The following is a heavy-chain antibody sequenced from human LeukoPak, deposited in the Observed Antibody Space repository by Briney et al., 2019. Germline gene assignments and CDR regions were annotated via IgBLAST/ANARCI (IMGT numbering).Heavy chain of an antibody. CDR2: INPNCGGT. Sequence: GASVKVSRKACVYTLTGYYMHWVRQAPAQGREWMGWINPNCGGTNYAQKFQGRVTMTRDTSISTAYMELSRLRSDDTAVYYCARDLPYGSGSYSGFDPWGQGTLVTVSS. V-gene: IGHV1-2*02. J-gene: IGHJ5*02. CDR3: ARDLPYGSGSYSGFDP. CDR1: VYTLTGYY. D-gene: IGHD3-10*01.